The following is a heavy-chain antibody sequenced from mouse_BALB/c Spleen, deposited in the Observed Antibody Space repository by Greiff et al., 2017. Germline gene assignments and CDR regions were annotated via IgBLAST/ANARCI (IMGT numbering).Heavy chain of an antibody. CDR1: GISITTGNYR. CDR3: ARDRWFYAMDY. D-gene: IGHD2-3*01. CDR2: IYYSGTI. J-gene: IGHJ4*01. Sequence: EVHLVESGPGLVKPSQTVSLTCTVTGISITTGNYRWSWIRQFPGNKLEWIGYIYYSGTITYNPSLTSRTTITRDTSKNQFFLEMNSLTAEDTATYYCARDRWFYAMDYWGQGTSVTVSS. V-gene: IGHV3-5*02.